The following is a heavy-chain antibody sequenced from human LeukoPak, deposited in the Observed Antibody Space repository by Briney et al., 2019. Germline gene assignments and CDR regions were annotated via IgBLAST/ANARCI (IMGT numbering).Heavy chain of an antibody. J-gene: IGHJ4*02. V-gene: IGHV1-2*02. Sequence: ASVKVSCKASGYTFTGYYMHWVRQAPGLGLEWMGWINPNGGGTNYAQKFRGRVTMTRDTSISTVYMELSRLRSDDTAVYYCARGQKYRSGYTVTELGSGYFDYWGQGTLVTVSS. D-gene: IGHD5-18*01. CDR2: INPNGGGT. CDR1: GYTFTGYY. CDR3: ARGQKYRSGYTVTELGSGYFDY.